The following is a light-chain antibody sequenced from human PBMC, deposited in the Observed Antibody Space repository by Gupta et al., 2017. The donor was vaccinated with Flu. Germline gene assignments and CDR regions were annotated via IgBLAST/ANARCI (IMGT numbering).Light chain of an antibody. CDR3: SAYTSGSTLTVA. V-gene: IGLV2-14*01. CDR1: TSDVGGYTS. J-gene: IGLJ2*01. Sequence: QSALTQPASVSGSPGQSITISCSGTTSDVGGYTSVSWSPQLPGTAPKLMLYDVNNRHSGSANLLSGSKSGTTAALTISGLQAEDEADYYCSAYTSGSTLTVAFGGGTKLTVL. CDR2: DVN.